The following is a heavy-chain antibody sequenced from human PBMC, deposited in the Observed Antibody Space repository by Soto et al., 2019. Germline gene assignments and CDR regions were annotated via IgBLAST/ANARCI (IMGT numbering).Heavy chain of an antibody. CDR2: IIPIFGTA. J-gene: IGHJ6*02. D-gene: IGHD6-6*01. V-gene: IGHV1-69*13. CDR3: ASIVAARPRAPYYYYYGMDV. CDR1: GGTFSSYA. Sequence: SVKVSCKASGGTFSSYAISWVRQAPGQGLEWMGGIIPIFGTANYAQKFQGRVTTTADESTSTAYMELSSLRSEDTAVYYCASIVAARPRAPYYYYYGMDVWGQGTTVTVSS.